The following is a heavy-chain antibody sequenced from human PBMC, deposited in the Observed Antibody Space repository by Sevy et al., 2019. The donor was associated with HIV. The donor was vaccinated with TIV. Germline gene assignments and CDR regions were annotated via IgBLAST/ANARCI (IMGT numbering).Heavy chain of an antibody. J-gene: IGHJ4*02. D-gene: IGHD1-1*01. V-gene: IGHV3-74*03. CDR1: GFIFSSKW. Sequence: GGSLRLSCAASGFIFSSKWMHWVRQVPGKGVVWVGRIDDDGTGATYGDFVKGRFTMSRDNARNMVFLQMNSLRVEDTALYYCVREYWLQLDWGQGTLVTVSS. CDR2: IDDDGTGA. CDR3: VREYWLQLD.